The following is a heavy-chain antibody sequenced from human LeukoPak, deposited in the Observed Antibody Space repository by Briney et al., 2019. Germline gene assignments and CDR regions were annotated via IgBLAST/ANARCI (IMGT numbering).Heavy chain of an antibody. J-gene: IGHJ5*02. Sequence: ASVKVSCKASGGTFSSYAISWVRQAPGQGLEWMGGIIPIFGTANYAQKFQGRVTTTADESTSTAYMELSSLRSEDTAVYYCARAPPYYYDSSGHYPWGQGTLVTVSS. CDR3: ARAPPYYYDSSGHYP. CDR1: GGTFSSYA. CDR2: IIPIFGTA. V-gene: IGHV1-69*13. D-gene: IGHD3-22*01.